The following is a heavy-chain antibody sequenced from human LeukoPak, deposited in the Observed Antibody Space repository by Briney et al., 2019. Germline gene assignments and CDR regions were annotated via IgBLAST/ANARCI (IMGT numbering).Heavy chain of an antibody. Sequence: PSETLSLTCTVSGGSTTSATYFWSWIRQPPGKALEWIGSISDSGRTYYKSSLKSRISISVDPSTKNFSLKLSAVTAADTAVYYCARLWDAYNKPFDLWGQGSLVTVSS. V-gene: IGHV4-30-4*01. CDR2: ISDSGRT. J-gene: IGHJ4*02. CDR1: GGSTTSATYF. D-gene: IGHD4-4*01. CDR3: ARLWDAYNKPFDL.